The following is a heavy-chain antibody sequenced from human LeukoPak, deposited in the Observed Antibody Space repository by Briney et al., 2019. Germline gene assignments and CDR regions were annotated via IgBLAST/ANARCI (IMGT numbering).Heavy chain of an antibody. CDR3: AKSVAGTMIVRIRAFDI. V-gene: IGHV3-30*02. J-gene: IGHJ3*02. D-gene: IGHD3-22*01. Sequence: GGSLRLSCAASGFTFSSYGMHWVRQAPGKGLEWVAFIRYDGSNKYYADSVKGRFTISRDNSKNTLYLQMNSLRAEDTAVYYCAKSVAGTMIVRIRAFDIWGQGTMVTVSS. CDR1: GFTFSSYG. CDR2: IRYDGSNK.